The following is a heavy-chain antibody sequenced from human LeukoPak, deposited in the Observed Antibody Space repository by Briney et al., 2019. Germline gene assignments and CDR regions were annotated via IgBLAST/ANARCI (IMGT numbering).Heavy chain of an antibody. Sequence: PSETLSLTCTVSGGSFSSGSYYWSWIRQPPGKGLEWIGYIYYSGSTNYNPSLKSRVTISVDTSKNQFFLRLSSMIAADTAVYSCARGSPVGQDWGQGTLVTVSS. CDR1: GGSFSSGSYY. CDR3: ARGSPVGQD. V-gene: IGHV4-61*01. D-gene: IGHD1-26*01. J-gene: IGHJ4*02. CDR2: IYYSGST.